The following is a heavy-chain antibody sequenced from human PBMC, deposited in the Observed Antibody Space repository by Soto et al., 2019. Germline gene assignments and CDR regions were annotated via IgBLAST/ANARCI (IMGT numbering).Heavy chain of an antibody. CDR2: IYYSGST. Sequence: PSETLSLTCTVSGGSISSGDYYWSWIRRPPGKGLEWIGYIYYSGSTYYNPSLKSRVTISVDTSKNQFSLKLSSVTAADTAVYYCARAVWGSYRSGPFDYWGQGTLVTVSS. D-gene: IGHD3-16*02. V-gene: IGHV4-30-4*01. CDR1: GGSISSGDYY. CDR3: ARAVWGSYRSGPFDY. J-gene: IGHJ4*02.